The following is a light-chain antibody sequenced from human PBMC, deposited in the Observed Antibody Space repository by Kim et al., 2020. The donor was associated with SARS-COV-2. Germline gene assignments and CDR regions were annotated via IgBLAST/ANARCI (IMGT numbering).Light chain of an antibody. CDR3: KQYDNLYT. V-gene: IGKV1-33*01. J-gene: IGKJ2*01. CDR2: DAS. CDR1: QDISNY. Sequence: DIQLTQSPSYLSASVGDRVIITCQASQDISNYLNWYQQKPGKAPNLLISDASNLETGVPSRFSGSGTGTDFTFTISSLQPEDIATYYCKQYDNLYTFGQGTKLEI.